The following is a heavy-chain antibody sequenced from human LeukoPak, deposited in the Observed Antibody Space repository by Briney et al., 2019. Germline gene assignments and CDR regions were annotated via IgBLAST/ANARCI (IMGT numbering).Heavy chain of an antibody. J-gene: IGHJ6*04. CDR2: ISSSGSTI. D-gene: IGHD3-10*02. CDR3: AELGITMIGGV. Sequence: GGSLRLSCTVSGFTFSTYSLNWVRQAPGKGLEWVSYISSSGSTIYYADSVKGRFTISRDNAKNSLYLQMNSLRAEGTAVYYCAELGITMIGGVWGKGTTVTISS. V-gene: IGHV3-48*04. CDR1: GFTFSTYS.